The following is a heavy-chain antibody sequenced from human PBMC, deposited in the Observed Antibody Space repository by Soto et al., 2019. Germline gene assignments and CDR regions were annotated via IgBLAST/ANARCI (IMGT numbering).Heavy chain of an antibody. Sequence: SETLSLTCTVSGGSIGGYYGSWIRQPPGKGLEWIGYIYYSGSTNYNPSLKSRVTISLDTSKNQFSLKLSSVTAADTAVYYCGRRGGYYKPLDPGGQGTLVTVSS. V-gene: IGHV4-59*08. CDR1: GGSIGGYY. CDR3: GRRGGYYKPLDP. D-gene: IGHD3-22*01. J-gene: IGHJ5*02. CDR2: IYYSGST.